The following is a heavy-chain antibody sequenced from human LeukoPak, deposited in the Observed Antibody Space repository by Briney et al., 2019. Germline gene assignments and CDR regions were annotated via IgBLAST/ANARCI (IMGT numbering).Heavy chain of an antibody. CDR1: GGSISSYY. J-gene: IGHJ4*02. V-gene: IGHV4-59*01. Sequence: PSETLSLTCTVSGGSISSYYWSWIRQPPGKGLEWIGYIYYSGSTNYNPSLKSRVTISVDTSKNQFSLKLSSVTAADTAVYYCARDPLEYSSESGGFDYWGQGTLVTVSS. CDR3: ARDPLEYSSESGGFDY. D-gene: IGHD6-25*01. CDR2: IYYSGST.